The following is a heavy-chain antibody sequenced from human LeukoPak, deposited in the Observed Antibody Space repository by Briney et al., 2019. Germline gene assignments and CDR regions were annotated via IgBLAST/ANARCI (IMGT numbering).Heavy chain of an antibody. CDR3: AKDQRCESPHYLDS. Sequence: PGGSLRLSCAASGFTFSSSGMSWVRQVPGKGLEWVSDISASGGRTYYADSVRGRFTISRDNAKNTLYVQMNSLRDEDTAVYYCAKDQRCESPHYLDSWGQGTLVTVSS. CDR1: GFTFSSSG. CDR2: ISASGGRT. J-gene: IGHJ4*02. D-gene: IGHD4/OR15-4a*01. V-gene: IGHV3-23*01.